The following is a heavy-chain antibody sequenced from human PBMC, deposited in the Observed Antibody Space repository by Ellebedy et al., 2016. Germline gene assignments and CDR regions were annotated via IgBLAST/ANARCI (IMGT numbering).Heavy chain of an antibody. Sequence: GESLKISCAASGFTVSSNYMSWVRQAPGKGLEWVSVIYSGGSTYYADSVKGRFTISRDNAKNTLYLQMNSLRAEDTAVYYCARGDYGEYDAFDIWGQGTMVTVSS. J-gene: IGHJ3*02. D-gene: IGHD4-17*01. CDR2: IYSGGST. CDR3: ARGDYGEYDAFDI. V-gene: IGHV3-53*01. CDR1: GFTVSSNY.